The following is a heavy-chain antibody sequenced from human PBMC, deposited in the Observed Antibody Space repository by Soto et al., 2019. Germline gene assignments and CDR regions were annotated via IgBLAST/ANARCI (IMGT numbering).Heavy chain of an antibody. CDR3: VRVGVGIGNHFDS. D-gene: IGHD1-26*01. J-gene: IGHJ4*02. V-gene: IGHV4-59*12. CDR2: IHYSGRT. CDR1: NGSISGFY. Sequence: PSETLSLTCRVSNGSISGFYWTWIRQPPGKILEWIGYIHYSGRTDYNPTLTSRATMSFDTSKNQFSLNLKSITAADTAVYYCVRVGVGIGNHFDSWVRRTLVTVSS.